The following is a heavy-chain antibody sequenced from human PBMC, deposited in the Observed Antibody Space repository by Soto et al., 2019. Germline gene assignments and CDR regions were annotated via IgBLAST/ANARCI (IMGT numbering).Heavy chain of an antibody. CDR3: ARGAADTAMVDS. J-gene: IGHJ4*02. V-gene: IGHV4-59*01. Sequence: KPSETLSLTCTVSGGSIRSYYWTWIRQPPGKGLEWLGYIFYSGSTFYNPSLKSRVTISIHTSKSQLSLQLTSVTAADTAVYYCARGAADTAMVDSWGQGTLVTVSS. CDR2: IFYSGST. CDR1: GGSIRSYY. D-gene: IGHD5-18*01.